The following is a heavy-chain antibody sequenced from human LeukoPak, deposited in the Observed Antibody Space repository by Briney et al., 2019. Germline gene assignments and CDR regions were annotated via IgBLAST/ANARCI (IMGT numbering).Heavy chain of an antibody. CDR1: GFTFTSYS. CDR2: ISGGGGST. D-gene: IGHD3-3*01. CDR3: AKGAPDYVTIFGVVITPNAFDI. J-gene: IGHJ3*02. Sequence: PGGSLRLSCAASGFTFTSYSMNWVRQAPGKGLEWVSTISGGGGSTYYADSVKGRFTISRDNSKNTLYLQMNSLRAEDTAVYYCAKGAPDYVTIFGVVITPNAFDIWGQGTMVTVSS. V-gene: IGHV3-23*01.